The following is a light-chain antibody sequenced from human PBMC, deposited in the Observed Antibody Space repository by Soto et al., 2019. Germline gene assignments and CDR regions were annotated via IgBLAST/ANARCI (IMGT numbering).Light chain of an antibody. J-gene: IGKJ4*01. V-gene: IGKV3-11*01. Sequence: EIVLTQSPATLSLSPGERATLSCRASQSVRSYLAWYQQKPGQAPRLLIYDASNRATGIPARFSGSESGTDFTLTISSLEPEDFAVYYCQQRSNWPLTFGGGTKVEIK. CDR1: QSVRSY. CDR3: QQRSNWPLT. CDR2: DAS.